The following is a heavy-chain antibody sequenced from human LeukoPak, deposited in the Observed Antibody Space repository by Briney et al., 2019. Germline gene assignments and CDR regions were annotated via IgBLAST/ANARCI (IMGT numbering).Heavy chain of an antibody. D-gene: IGHD3-10*01. J-gene: IGHJ6*02. V-gene: IGHV1-2*02. CDR2: INPNSGGT. CDR3: GGAMVRGVILGDYGMDV. CDR1: GYTFTGYY. Sequence: GASVKVSCKASGYTFTGYYMHWVRQAPGQGLEWMGWINPNSGGTNYAQKFQGRVTMTRDTSISTAYMELSRLRSDDTAMYYWGGAMVRGVILGDYGMDVWGQGTTVTVSS.